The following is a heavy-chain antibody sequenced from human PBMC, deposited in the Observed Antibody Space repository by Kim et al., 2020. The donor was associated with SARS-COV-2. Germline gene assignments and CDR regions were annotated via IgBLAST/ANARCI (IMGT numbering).Heavy chain of an antibody. Sequence: GGSLRLSCAASGFSFSSYGMHWVRQAPGKGLEWVGVISNDATNSYCADSVKGRFTISRDSAKNMLYLQMTGLRAEDTAVYYCARPRADFYYYFGMDLWGQGTTVCVSS. CDR1: GFSFSSYG. CDR3: ARPRADFYYYFGMDL. J-gene: IGHJ6*02. CDR2: ISNDATNS. V-gene: IGHV3-30*03.